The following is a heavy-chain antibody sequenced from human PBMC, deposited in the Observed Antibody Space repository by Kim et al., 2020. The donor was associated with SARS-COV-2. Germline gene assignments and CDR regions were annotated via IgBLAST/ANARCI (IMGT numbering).Heavy chain of an antibody. CDR2: ICGSGGST. V-gene: IGHV3-23*01. CDR1: GFTFSSYA. J-gene: IGHJ4*02. CDR3: AKDHDEGWGLLGY. Sequence: GGSLRLSCAASGFTFSSYAMSWVRQAPGKGLEWVSAICGSGGSTYYADSVKGRFTISRDNSKNTLYLQMNSLRAEDTAVYYCAKDHDEGWGLLGYWGQGTLVTVSS. D-gene: IGHD1-26*01.